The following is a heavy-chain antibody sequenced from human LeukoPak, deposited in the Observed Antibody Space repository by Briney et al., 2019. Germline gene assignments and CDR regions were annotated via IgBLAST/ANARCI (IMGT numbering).Heavy chain of an antibody. CDR2: INPNSGGT. CDR3: AREGIVATPDFYYYYGMDV. V-gene: IGHV1-2*02. J-gene: IGHJ6*02. D-gene: IGHD5-12*01. CDR1: GYTFTGYY. Sequence: ASVKVSCKASGYTFTGYYMHWVRQAPGQGLEWMGWINPNSGGTNYAQKFQGRVTMTRDTSISTVYMELRRLRSDDTAVYYCAREGIVATPDFYYYYGMDVWGQGTTVTVSS.